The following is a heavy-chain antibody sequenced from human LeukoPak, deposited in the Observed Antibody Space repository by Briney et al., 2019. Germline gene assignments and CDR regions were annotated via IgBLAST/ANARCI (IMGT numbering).Heavy chain of an antibody. CDR3: AGGLATEIAPP. V-gene: IGHV3-74*01. CDR1: GFAFSSYW. D-gene: IGHD6-13*01. Sequence: GGSLRLSCAVSGFAFSSYWMHWVRQAPGKGLLWVSLINTDGSTTAYADSVKGRFTISRDNAKNTLYLQMSSLRVEDTAAYYCAGGLATEIAPPWGQGTLVTVSS. J-gene: IGHJ5*02. CDR2: INTDGSTT.